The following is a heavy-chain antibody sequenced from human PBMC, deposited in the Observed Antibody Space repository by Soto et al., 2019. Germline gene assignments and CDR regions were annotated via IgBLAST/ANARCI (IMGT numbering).Heavy chain of an antibody. D-gene: IGHD3-10*01. Sequence: PGGSLRLSCGASGFTFGGYAGSWVRQAPGKGLEWVSAISGSGGSTYYADSVKGRFTISRDNSKNTLYLQMNSLRAEDTAVYYCAKDLEGRPPVWFGNYYYYGMDVWGQGTTVTVSS. CDR2: ISGSGGST. V-gene: IGHV3-23*01. CDR1: GFTFGGYA. CDR3: AKDLEGRPPVWFGNYYYYGMDV. J-gene: IGHJ6*02.